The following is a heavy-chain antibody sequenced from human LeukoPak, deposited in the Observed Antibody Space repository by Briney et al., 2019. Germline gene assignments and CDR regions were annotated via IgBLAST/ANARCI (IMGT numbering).Heavy chain of an antibody. CDR2: FDPEDGET. V-gene: IGHV1-24*01. D-gene: IGHD3-22*01. CDR3: ATFPYYYDSSGYYLAY. J-gene: IGHJ4*02. Sequence: ASVKVSSRVSGYTLTELSIHWGRQAPGKGLEGMGGFDPEDGETIYAQKFQGRVTMTEDTSTDTAYMELSSLRSEDTAVYYCATFPYYYDSSGYYLAYWGQGTLVTVSS. CDR1: GYTLTELS.